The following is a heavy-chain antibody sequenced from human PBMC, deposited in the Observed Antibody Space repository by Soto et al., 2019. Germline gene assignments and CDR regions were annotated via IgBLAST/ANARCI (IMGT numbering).Heavy chain of an antibody. CDR2: IWYDGGNK. D-gene: IGHD3-22*01. V-gene: IGHV3-33*01. CDR3: ARDNGYDSSGTYY. Sequence: GGSLRLSCAASGFTFSSYGMHWVRQAPGKGLEWVAVIWYDGGNKYYADSVKGRFTISRDNSKNTLYLQMNSLRAEDTAVYYCARDNGYDSSGTYYWGQGTLVTVSS. J-gene: IGHJ4*02. CDR1: GFTFSSYG.